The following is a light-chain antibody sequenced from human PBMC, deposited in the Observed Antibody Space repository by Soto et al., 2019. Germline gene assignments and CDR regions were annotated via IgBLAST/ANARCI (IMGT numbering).Light chain of an antibody. CDR3: CSYAGSSTWV. CDR2: EDT. Sequence: QSALTQPASVSGSPGQSITISCTGTSSDVGTYNLVSWYQQHPGKAPKLMIYEDTKRPSGFSNRFSGSKSGNTASLTISGLQAEDEADYYCCSYAGSSTWVFGGGTQLTVL. J-gene: IGLJ7*01. CDR1: SSDVGTYNL. V-gene: IGLV2-23*01.